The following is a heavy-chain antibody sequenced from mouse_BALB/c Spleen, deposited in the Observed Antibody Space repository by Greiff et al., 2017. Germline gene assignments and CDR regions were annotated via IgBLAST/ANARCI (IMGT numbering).Heavy chain of an antibody. J-gene: IGHJ4*01. Sequence: VQLQESGAELVKPGASVKLSCKTSGYTFTSYWIQWVKQRPGQGLGWIGEIFPGTGTTYYNEKFKGKATLTIDTSSSTAYMQLSSLTSEDSAVYFCARHGSYAMDYWGQGTSVTVSS. V-gene: IGHV1S132*01. CDR1: GYTFTSYW. CDR2: IFPGTGTT. CDR3: ARHGSYAMDY.